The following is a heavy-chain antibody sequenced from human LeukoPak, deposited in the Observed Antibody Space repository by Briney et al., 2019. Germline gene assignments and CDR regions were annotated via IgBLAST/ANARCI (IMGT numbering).Heavy chain of an antibody. J-gene: IGHJ3*02. CDR3: AKDRYDSSGYDAFDI. D-gene: IGHD3-22*01. V-gene: IGHV3-30-3*01. Sequence: PGGSLRLSCAASGFTFSSYAMHWVRQAPGKGLEWVAVISYDGSNKYYADSVKGRFTISRDNSKNTLYLQMNSLRAEDTAVYYCAKDRYDSSGYDAFDIWGQGTMVTVSS. CDR2: ISYDGSNK. CDR1: GFTFSSYA.